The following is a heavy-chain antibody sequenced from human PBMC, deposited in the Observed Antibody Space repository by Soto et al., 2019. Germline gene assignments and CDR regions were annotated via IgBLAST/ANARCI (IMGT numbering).Heavy chain of an antibody. CDR1: GGTFSNSA. V-gene: IGHV1-69*12. CDR3: ARDKARLPLGGNYYYILDV. CDR2: IMPVFRTP. D-gene: IGHD2-15*01. Sequence: QVQLDQSGAEVKKPGSSVKLSCKASGGTFSNSAISWVRQAPGQGLEWMGGIMPVFRTPDYAQKFQGRVTITADESTTTAYIELSVLKPDDTAVYYCARDKARLPLGGNYYYILDVWGQGTTVTVSS. J-gene: IGHJ6*02.